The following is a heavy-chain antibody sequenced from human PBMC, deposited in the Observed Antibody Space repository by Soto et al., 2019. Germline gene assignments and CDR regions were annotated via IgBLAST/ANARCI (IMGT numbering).Heavy chain of an antibody. Sequence: GASVKVSCKASGYTFTGYYMHWVRQAPGQGLEWMGWINPNSGGTNYAQKFQGWVTMTRDTSISTAYMELSRLRSDDTAVYYCARGNSVNVLRYFDWLFYFDYWGQGTLVTVSS. J-gene: IGHJ4*02. CDR3: ARGNSVNVLRYFDWLFYFDY. D-gene: IGHD3-9*01. CDR2: INPNSGGT. CDR1: GYTFTGYY. V-gene: IGHV1-2*04.